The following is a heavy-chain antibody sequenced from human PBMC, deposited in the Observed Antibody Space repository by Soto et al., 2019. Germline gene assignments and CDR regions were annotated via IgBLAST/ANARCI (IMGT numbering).Heavy chain of an antibody. D-gene: IGHD1-1*01. Sequence: ESGGGLIQPGESLRLSCAAFGLTISGKKYVAWVRKAPGKGLEWVSALYDVDGSFYADSVTGRFTTSSDSSKTTVYLQMNDLRPDDTAVYYCATWHEREHAFDVWGQGTTVTISS. J-gene: IGHJ3*01. CDR2: LYDVDGS. CDR1: GLTISGKKY. CDR3: ATWHEREHAFDV. V-gene: IGHV3-53*01.